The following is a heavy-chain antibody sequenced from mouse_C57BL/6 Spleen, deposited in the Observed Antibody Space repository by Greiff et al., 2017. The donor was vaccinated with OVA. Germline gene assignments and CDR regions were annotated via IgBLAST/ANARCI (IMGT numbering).Heavy chain of an antibody. D-gene: IGHD1-1*01. CDR2: ISDGGSYT. J-gene: IGHJ2*01. CDR1: GFTFSSYA. Sequence: EVKLVESGGGLVKPGGSLKLSCAASGFTFSSYAMSWVRQTPEKRLEWVATISDGGSYTYYPDNVKGRFTISRDNAKNNLYLQMSHLKSEDTAMYYCAREGVTTVVARRGPFDYWGQGTTLTVSS. CDR3: AREGVTTVVARRGPFDY. V-gene: IGHV5-4*01.